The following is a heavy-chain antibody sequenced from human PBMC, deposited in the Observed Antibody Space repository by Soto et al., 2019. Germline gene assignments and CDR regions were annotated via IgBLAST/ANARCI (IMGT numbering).Heavy chain of an antibody. CDR3: ARDGQILSGSYYYYGMDV. CDR1: GYTFTSYG. D-gene: IGHD2-15*01. Sequence: ASVKVSCKASGYTFTSYGISWVRQASGQGLEWMGWISAYNGNANYAQKLQGRVTMTTDTSTSTAYMELRSLRSDDTAVYYCARDGQILSGSYYYYGMDVWGQGTTVTVSS. J-gene: IGHJ6*02. CDR2: ISAYNGNA. V-gene: IGHV1-18*01.